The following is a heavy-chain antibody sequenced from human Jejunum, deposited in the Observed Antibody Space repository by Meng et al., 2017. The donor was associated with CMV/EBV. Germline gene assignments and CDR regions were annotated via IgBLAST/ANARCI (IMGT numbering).Heavy chain of an antibody. CDR1: GDSISSGDSY. CDR3: AREGTNSYYFDY. D-gene: IGHD1-14*01. V-gene: IGHV4-30-4*01. J-gene: IGHJ4*02. CDR2: IYESGST. Sequence: VSGDSISSGDSYWSWIRQPPGKGLEWIGYIYESGSTSYNPSLESRVTISVDTSKNQFSLKVMSVTAADTAVYYCAREGTNSYYFDYWGQGTLVTVSS.